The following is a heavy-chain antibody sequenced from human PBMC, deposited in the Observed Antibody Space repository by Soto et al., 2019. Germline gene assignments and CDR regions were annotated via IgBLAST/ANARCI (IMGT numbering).Heavy chain of an antibody. V-gene: IGHV1-2*04. Sequence: ASVKVSCKASGYTFTGYYMHWVRQAPGQGLEWMGWINPNSGGTNYAQKFQGWVTMTRDTSISTAYMELSRLRSDDTAVYYCARDEAVAGTYYYYGMDVWGQGTTVTVSS. CDR1: GYTFTGYY. D-gene: IGHD6-19*01. J-gene: IGHJ6*02. CDR3: ARDEAVAGTYYYYGMDV. CDR2: INPNSGGT.